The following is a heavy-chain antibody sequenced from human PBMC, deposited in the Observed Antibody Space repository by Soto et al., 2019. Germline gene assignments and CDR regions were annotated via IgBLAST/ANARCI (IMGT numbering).Heavy chain of an antibody. D-gene: IGHD6-25*01. CDR1: GFNFGNYA. Sequence: VLLVESGGGLVQPGRSLRLSCAVSGFNFGNYAMHWVRQAPGKGLEWVAALNWNSDKVAYAGSVLGRFTIFRDSAKNSLHRQMNDLTTEDPALYYCAKDKGGTPYYIDSWGQGILVTVSS. CDR2: LNWNSDKV. CDR3: AKDKGGTPYYIDS. J-gene: IGHJ4*02. V-gene: IGHV3-9*01.